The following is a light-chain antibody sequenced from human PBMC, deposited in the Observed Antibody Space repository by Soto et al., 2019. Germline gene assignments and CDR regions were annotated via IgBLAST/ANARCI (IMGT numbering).Light chain of an antibody. CDR3: QQSYSTRRT. Sequence: DIQMTQSPSSLSASVGDRVTITCRASQSISSYLNWYQQKPGKAPKLLIYAASSLQSGVPSRFSGSGSGPDFTLTISSLQPEDFATYYCQQSYSTRRTFGQGTKLEIK. V-gene: IGKV1-39*01. J-gene: IGKJ2*01. CDR2: AAS. CDR1: QSISSY.